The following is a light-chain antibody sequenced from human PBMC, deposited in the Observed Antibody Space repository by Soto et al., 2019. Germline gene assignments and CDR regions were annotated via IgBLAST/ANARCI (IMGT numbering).Light chain of an antibody. Sequence: QCALTQPPSAYGSPGQSVTISCTGTSSDVGGYNYVSWFQQHPGKAPRLIIHEVNQRPSGVPDRFSGSKSGNTASLTVSGLQAEDEGTYYCSSYGGYNNVVFGTGTKLTV. J-gene: IGLJ1*01. CDR3: SSYGGYNNVV. CDR1: SSDVGGYNY. V-gene: IGLV2-8*01. CDR2: EVN.